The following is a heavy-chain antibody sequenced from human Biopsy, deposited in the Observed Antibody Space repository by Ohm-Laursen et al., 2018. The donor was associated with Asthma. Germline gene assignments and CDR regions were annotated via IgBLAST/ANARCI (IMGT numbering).Heavy chain of an antibody. CDR3: ARGPELDV. V-gene: IGHV4-34*01. Sequence: PGTLSLTCDVYPGSFSGLFWTWIRQSPGKGLEWIGETNERGVTNNNPSLKSRVIISIDTYWNRVSLKLTSVTAADTAVYYCARGPELDVWGQGTTVTVSS. CDR1: PGSFSGLF. J-gene: IGHJ6*02. CDR2: TNERGVT.